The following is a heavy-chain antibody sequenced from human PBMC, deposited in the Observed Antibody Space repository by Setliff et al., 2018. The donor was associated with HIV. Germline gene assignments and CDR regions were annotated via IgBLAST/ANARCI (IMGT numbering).Heavy chain of an antibody. CDR3: ARSSRLGWSSYGAFDI. J-gene: IGHJ3*02. V-gene: IGHV4-59*01. D-gene: IGHD6-19*01. CDR2: IYYSGST. Sequence: SETLSLTCTVSGDSISSFYCSWIRQPPGKELEWIGYIYYSGSTNYNPSLKSRVTISVDTSKNQFSLKLSSVTAADTAVYYCARSSRLGWSSYGAFDIWGQGTMVTV. CDR1: GDSISSFY.